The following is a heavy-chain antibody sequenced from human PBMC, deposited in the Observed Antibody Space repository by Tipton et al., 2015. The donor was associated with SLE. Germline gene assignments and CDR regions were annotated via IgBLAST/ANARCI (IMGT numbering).Heavy chain of an antibody. J-gene: IGHJ4*02. Sequence: TLSLTCTVSGGSISSGGYYWSWIRQHPGKGLEWIGYIYYSGGTYYNPSLKSRVTISVDTSKNQFSLKLSSVTAADTAVYYCARDQGIWSPPMDWGQGTLVTVSS. V-gene: IGHV4-31*03. CDR3: ARDQGIWSPPMD. D-gene: IGHD2-15*01. CDR1: GGSISSGGYY. CDR2: IYYSGGT.